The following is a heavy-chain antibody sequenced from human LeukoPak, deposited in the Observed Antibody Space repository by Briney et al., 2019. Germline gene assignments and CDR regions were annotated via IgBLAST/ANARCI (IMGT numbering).Heavy chain of an antibody. Sequence: TPSALLLPSCTASGGSISTYYCSCLRPPPGEGLEWIGYIYYSRNTNYTPSLSSRITISLDTSKNHFSLLMRSLTADDTAMYYCARRYTASPGERFDYWGQGILVTVSS. J-gene: IGHJ4*02. CDR1: GGSISTYY. CDR2: IYYSRNT. D-gene: IGHD2-2*02. CDR3: ARRYTASPGERFDY. V-gene: IGHV4-59*08.